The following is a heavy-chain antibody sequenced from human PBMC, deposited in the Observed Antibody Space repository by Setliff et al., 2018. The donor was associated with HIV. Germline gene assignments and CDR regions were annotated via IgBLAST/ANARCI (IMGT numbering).Heavy chain of an antibody. CDR1: GGSINSDGYY. D-gene: IGHD6-13*01. CDR3: AAASSWDPLLDY. Sequence: SETLSLTCTVSGGSINSDGYYWSWIRQPAGKGVEWIGRIYSSGSTNYNPSLKSRVTISVDTSMDQFSLKLNSVTAADTAVYYCAAASSWDPLLDYWGQGTLVTVSS. CDR2: IYSSGST. V-gene: IGHV4-61*02. J-gene: IGHJ4*02.